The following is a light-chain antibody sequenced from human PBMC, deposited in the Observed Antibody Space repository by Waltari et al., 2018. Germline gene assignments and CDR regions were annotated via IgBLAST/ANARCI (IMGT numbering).Light chain of an antibody. CDR1: QGISSY. CDR2: AAS. Sequence: DIQLTQSPSFLSASVGDSVTITCRASQGISSYLAWYQQKPGEAPKLLIYAASTLQSGVPSRFSGSGSGTVFTLTISSLQPEDFATYYCQQLNSYPITFGQGTRLEIK. V-gene: IGKV1-9*01. CDR3: QQLNSYPIT. J-gene: IGKJ5*01.